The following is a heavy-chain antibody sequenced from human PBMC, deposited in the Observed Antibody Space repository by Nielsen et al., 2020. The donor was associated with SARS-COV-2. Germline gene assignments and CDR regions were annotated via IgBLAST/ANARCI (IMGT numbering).Heavy chain of an antibody. J-gene: IGHJ4*02. D-gene: IGHD3-9*01. Sequence: GESLKISCAASGFTFSDHYMDWVRQAPGKGREWVGRTRNKANSYTTEYAASVKGRFTISRDDSKNPLYLQMNSLKTEDTAVYYCASHDILTGQDYWGQGTLVTVSS. CDR3: ASHDILTGQDY. CDR1: GFTFSDHY. CDR2: TRNKANSYTT. V-gene: IGHV3-72*01.